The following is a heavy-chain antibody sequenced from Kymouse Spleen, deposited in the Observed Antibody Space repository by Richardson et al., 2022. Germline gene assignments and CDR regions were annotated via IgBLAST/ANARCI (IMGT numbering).Heavy chain of an antibody. CDR3: AKDTPLTGTTAFDI. J-gene: IGHJ3*02. V-gene: IGHV3-9*01. Sequence: EVQLVESGGGLVQPGRSLRLSCAASGFTFDDYAMHWVRQAPGKGLEWVSGISWNSGSIGYADSVKGRFTISRDNAKNSLYLQMNSLRAEDTALYYCAKDTPLTGTTAFDIWGQGTMVTVSS. D-gene: IGHD1-7*01. CDR1: GFTFDDYA. CDR2: ISWNSGSI.